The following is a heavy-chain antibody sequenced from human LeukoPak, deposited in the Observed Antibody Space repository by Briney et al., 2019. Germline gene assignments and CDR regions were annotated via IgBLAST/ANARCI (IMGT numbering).Heavy chain of an antibody. CDR3: ATSRDGYNHFDY. D-gene: IGHD5-24*01. CDR1: GDSITTSNW. J-gene: IGHJ4*02. CDR2: IYHRGST. Sequence: SETLSLTCAVSGDSITTSNWWNWVRQPPGKGLEWIGKIYHRGSTNYNPSLKSRVTISVDKSKNQFSLNLTSVTAADTAVYYCATSRDGYNHFDYWGQGILVTVSS. V-gene: IGHV4-4*02.